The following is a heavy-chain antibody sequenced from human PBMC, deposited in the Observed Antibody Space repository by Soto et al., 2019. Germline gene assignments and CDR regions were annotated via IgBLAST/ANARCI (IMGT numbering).Heavy chain of an antibody. V-gene: IGHV4-59*01. CDR3: ARGSSSWSRLNDYYYGMDV. CDR1: GGSISSYY. J-gene: IGHJ6*02. CDR2: IYYSGST. Sequence: QVQLQESGPGLVKPSETLSLTCTVSGGSISSYYWSWIRQPPGKGLEWIGYIYYSGSTNYNPSLKGRVTISVDTSKNQCSLKLSSGTAADTAVYYCARGSSSWSRLNDYYYGMDVWGQGTTVTVSS. D-gene: IGHD6-13*01.